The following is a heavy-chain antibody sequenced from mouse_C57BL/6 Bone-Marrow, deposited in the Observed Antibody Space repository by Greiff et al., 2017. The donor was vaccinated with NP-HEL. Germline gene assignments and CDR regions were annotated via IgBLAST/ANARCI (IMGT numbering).Heavy chain of an antibody. CDR1: GFTFSSYG. J-gene: IGHJ4*01. Sequence: EVQLVESGGDLVKPGGSLKLSCAASGFTFSSYGMSWVRQTADKRLEWVATISSGGSYTYYPDSVKGRFTISRDNAKNTLYLQMSSLKSEDTAMYYCARRYYAMDYWGQGTSVTVSS. CDR2: ISSGGSYT. CDR3: ARRYYAMDY. V-gene: IGHV5-6*01.